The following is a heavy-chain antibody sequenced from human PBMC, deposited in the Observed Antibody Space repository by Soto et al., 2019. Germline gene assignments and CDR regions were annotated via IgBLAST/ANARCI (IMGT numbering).Heavy chain of an antibody. J-gene: IGHJ3*02. V-gene: IGHV1-3*01. CDR3: ARADVLRYFDQDAFDI. CDR1: GYTFTSYA. CDR2: INAGNGNT. D-gene: IGHD3-9*01. Sequence: ASVKVSFKASGYTFTSYAMHWVRQAPGQRLEWMGWINAGNGNTKYSQKFQGRVTITRDTSASTAYMELSSLRSEDTAVYYCARADVLRYFDQDAFDIWGQGTMVTVSS.